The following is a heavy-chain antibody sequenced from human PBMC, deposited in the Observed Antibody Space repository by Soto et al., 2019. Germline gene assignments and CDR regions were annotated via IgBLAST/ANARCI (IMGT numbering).Heavy chain of an antibody. D-gene: IGHD3-22*01. V-gene: IGHV4-4*07. CDR3: ASGYYDSSRYYDGDDFDI. CDR2: IYTSGST. J-gene: IGHJ3*02. CDR1: GGSISSYY. Sequence: SETLSLTCTVCGGSISSYYWSWIRQPAGKGLEWIGRIYTSGSTNYNPSLKSRVTMSVDTSKSQFSLKLSSVPAADTVVYYRASGYYDSSRYYDGDDFDIWGQGTMVTVSS.